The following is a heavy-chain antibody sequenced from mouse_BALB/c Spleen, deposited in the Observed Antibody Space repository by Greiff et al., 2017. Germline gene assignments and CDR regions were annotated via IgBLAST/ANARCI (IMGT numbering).Heavy chain of an antibody. CDR2: ISYSGST. CDR3: ARYNYYGNYGYAMDY. V-gene: IGHV3-8*02. D-gene: IGHD2-1*01. CDR1: GDSITSGY. Sequence: EVQRVESGPSLVKPSQTLSLTCSVTGDSITSGYWNWIRKFPGNKLEYMGYISYSGSTYYNPSLKSRISITRDTSKNQYYLQLNSVTTEDTATYYCARYNYYGNYGYAMDYWGQGTSVTVSS. J-gene: IGHJ4*01.